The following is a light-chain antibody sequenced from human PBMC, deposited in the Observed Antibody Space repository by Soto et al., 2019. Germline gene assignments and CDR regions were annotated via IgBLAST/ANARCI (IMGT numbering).Light chain of an antibody. CDR3: KQYKDWSPCT. Sequence: EIVMTQSPATLSVSPGEGATLSCRASQSINSNVAWYQQKRGQAPRLLIYEASTRATGIPARFSGSGSGTEFILPISCLQSEDFAVYYCKQYKDWSPCTLGGGTPVELK. J-gene: IGKJ4*01. CDR1: QSINSN. V-gene: IGKV3-15*01. CDR2: EAS.